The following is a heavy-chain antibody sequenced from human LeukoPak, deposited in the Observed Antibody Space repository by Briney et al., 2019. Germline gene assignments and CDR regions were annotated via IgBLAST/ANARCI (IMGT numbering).Heavy chain of an antibody. Sequence: GASVKLSCEASGYTFTSYDINWVRQATGQGLEWMGWMNPNSSNAGYAQKLQGRVTMTRNSSISTAYMELSSLRSEDTAVYYCARGHYCDSSGSYAFDIWGQGTMVTVSS. J-gene: IGHJ3*02. V-gene: IGHV1-8*01. D-gene: IGHD3-22*01. CDR3: ARGHYCDSSGSYAFDI. CDR2: MNPNSSNA. CDR1: GYTFTSYD.